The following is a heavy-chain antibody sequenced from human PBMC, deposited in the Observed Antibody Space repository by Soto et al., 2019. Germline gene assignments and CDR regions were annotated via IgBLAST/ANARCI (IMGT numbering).Heavy chain of an antibody. CDR2: RSGGSSYT. V-gene: IGHV3-11*06. D-gene: IGHD2-21*01. J-gene: IGHJ4*02. CDR3: AKTIVAASGYYFDH. CDR1: GFSFGDSY. Sequence: QVQLVESGGGLVKPGGYLRLACAASGFSFGDSYMSWVRQAPGKGLEWISYRSGGSSYTTYADSVKGRFTISRDNAKRSLYLEMNSLRADDTAVYYCAKTIVAASGYYFDHWGQGNVVSVSS.